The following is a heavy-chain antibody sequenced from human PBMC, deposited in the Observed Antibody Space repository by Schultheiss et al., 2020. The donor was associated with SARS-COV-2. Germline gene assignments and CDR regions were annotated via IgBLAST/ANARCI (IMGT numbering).Heavy chain of an antibody. CDR2: IYYSGST. J-gene: IGHJ4*02. CDR3: ARIYCGGDCYSLYYFDY. D-gene: IGHD2-21*01. CDR1: GGSISSGGYS. V-gene: IGHV4-30-4*07. Sequence: SQTLSLTCAVSGGSISSGGYSWSWIRQPPGKGLEWIGYIYYSGSTNYNPSLKSRVTISVDTSKNQFSLKLSSVTAADTAVYYCARIYCGGDCYSLYYFDYWGQGTLVTVSS.